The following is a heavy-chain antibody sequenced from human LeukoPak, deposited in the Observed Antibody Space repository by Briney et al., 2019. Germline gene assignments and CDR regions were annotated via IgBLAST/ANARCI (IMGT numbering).Heavy chain of an antibody. J-gene: IGHJ4*02. CDR1: GYTFTTYD. CDR2: MNPNSGNT. CDR3: ARIAAPGNRRLNF. Sequence: SVKVSCKASGYTFTTYDINWVRQAAGQGLEWMGWMNPNSGNTGNAQKFQGRVTMTRNTSISTAYMELTSLTSEDTAVYFCARIAAPGNRRLNFWGQGTLVTVSS. V-gene: IGHV1-8*01. D-gene: IGHD6-13*01.